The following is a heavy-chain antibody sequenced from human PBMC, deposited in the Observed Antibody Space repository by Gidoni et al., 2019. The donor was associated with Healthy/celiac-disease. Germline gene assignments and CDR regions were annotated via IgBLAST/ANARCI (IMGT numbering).Heavy chain of an antibody. CDR2: ISYDGSNK. CDR1: GFTFSSYG. J-gene: IGHJ4*02. CDR3: AKDRGYSSSPFDY. D-gene: IGHD6-6*01. Sequence: QVQLVESGGGVVQPGRSQRLSCAASGFTFSSYGMHWVRQAPGKGLEWVAVISYDGSNKYYADSVKGRFTISRDNSKNTLYLQMNSLRAEDTAVYYCAKDRGYSSSPFDYWGQGTLVTVSS. V-gene: IGHV3-30*18.